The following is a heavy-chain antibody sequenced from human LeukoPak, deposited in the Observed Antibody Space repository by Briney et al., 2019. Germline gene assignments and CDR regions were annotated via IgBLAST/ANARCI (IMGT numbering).Heavy chain of an antibody. CDR1: GFTFSSYA. CDR3: ARQTDYLDAFDI. J-gene: IGHJ3*02. CDR2: ISYDGSNK. D-gene: IGHD3-16*01. Sequence: GGSLRLSCAASGFTFSSYAMHWVRQAPGKGLEWVAVISYDGSNKYYADSVKGRFTISRDNSKNTLYLQMNSLRAEDTAVYYCARQTDYLDAFDIWGQGTMVTVSS. V-gene: IGHV3-30-3*01.